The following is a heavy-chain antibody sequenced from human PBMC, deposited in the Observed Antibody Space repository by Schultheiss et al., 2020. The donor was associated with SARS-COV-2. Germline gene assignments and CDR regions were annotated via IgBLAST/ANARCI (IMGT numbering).Heavy chain of an antibody. V-gene: IGHV3-33*08. D-gene: IGHD3-3*01. CDR1: GFTFSSNG. Sequence: GESLKISCAASGFTFSSNGMHWVRQAPGKGLEWVAVIWYDGSNKYYADSVKGRFTISRDNSKNTLYLQMNSLRAEDTAVYYCARGGVWSLYYYYYGMDVWGQGTTVTVSS. CDR2: IWYDGSNK. J-gene: IGHJ6*02. CDR3: ARGGVWSLYYYYYGMDV.